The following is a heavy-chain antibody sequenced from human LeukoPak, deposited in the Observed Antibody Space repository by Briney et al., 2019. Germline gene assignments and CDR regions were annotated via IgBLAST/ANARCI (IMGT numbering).Heavy chain of an antibody. CDR1: SGSIRNYH. V-gene: IGHV4-59*08. Sequence: PSETLSLICTVSSGSIRNYHWSWIRQPPGKGLEWVGYIYYSGSTNYNPSLESRVTISVDMSKNQFSLKLSSVTAADTAVYYCVRQYDYDSSGYYFGYWGQGTLVTVSS. CDR2: IYYSGST. D-gene: IGHD3-22*01. J-gene: IGHJ4*02. CDR3: VRQYDYDSSGYYFGY.